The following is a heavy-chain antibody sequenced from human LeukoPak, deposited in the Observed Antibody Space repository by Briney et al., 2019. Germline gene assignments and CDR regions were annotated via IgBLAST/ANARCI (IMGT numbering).Heavy chain of an antibody. D-gene: IGHD3-22*01. Sequence: GASVKVSCKASGYTFTSYGISWVRQAPGQGLEWMGWISAYNGNTNYAQKLQGRVTITRDTSASTAYMELSSLRSEDTAVHYCARLYYYDSSGYSPLFDYWGQGTLVTVSS. J-gene: IGHJ4*02. CDR2: ISAYNGNT. CDR1: GYTFTSYG. V-gene: IGHV1-18*01. CDR3: ARLYYYDSSGYSPLFDY.